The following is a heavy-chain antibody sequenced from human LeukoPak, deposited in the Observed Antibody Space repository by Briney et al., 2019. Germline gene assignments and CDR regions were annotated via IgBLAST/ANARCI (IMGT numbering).Heavy chain of an antibody. CDR1: GGSISSSSYY. J-gene: IGHJ4*02. V-gene: IGHV4-39*01. D-gene: IGHD3-3*01. CDR3: AIEDYGFWSGYSYYFDY. Sequence: SETLSLTCTVSGGSISSSSYYWGWIRQPPGKGLEWIGSIYYSGSTYYNPSLKSRVTISVDTSKNQFSLKLSSVTAADTAVYYCAIEDYGFWSGYSYYFDYWGQGTLVTVSS. CDR2: IYYSGST.